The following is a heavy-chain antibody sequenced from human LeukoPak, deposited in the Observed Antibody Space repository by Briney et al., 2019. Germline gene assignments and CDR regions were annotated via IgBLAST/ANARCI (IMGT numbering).Heavy chain of an antibody. CDR3: ARASKITMIVVVTLDNWFDP. D-gene: IGHD3-22*01. V-gene: IGHV1-2*06. CDR1: GYTFTGYY. Sequence: VASVKVSCKASGYTFTGYYMHWVRQAPGQGLEWVGRINPNSGGTNYAQKFQGRVTMTRDTSISTAYMELSRLRSDDTAVYYCARASKITMIVVVTLDNWFDPWGQGTLVTVSS. CDR2: INPNSGGT. J-gene: IGHJ5*02.